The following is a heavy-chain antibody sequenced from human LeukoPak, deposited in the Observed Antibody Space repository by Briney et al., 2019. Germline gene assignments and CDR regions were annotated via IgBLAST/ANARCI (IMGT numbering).Heavy chain of an antibody. D-gene: IGHD2-2*01. Sequence: GGSLRLSCAASGVTFSSYAMSWVRQAPGKGLECVAAVSGSGVSTYYADSVKGRFTISRDNSKNTLYLQMNSLRAEDTTVSYCPKWGYCSSTSCYAYCYYIDVCGNRTTVTVSS. CDR3: PKWGYCSSTSCYAYCYYIDV. CDR1: GVTFSSYA. CDR2: VSGSGVST. V-gene: IGHV3-23*01. J-gene: IGHJ6*03.